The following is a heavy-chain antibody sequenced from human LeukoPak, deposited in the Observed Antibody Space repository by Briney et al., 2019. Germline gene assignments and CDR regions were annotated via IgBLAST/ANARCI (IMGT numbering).Heavy chain of an antibody. D-gene: IGHD4-23*01. J-gene: IGHJ4*02. CDR1: GFTFDDYA. CDR2: ISWNSGSI. Sequence: GGSLRLSCAASGFTFDDYAMHWVRQAPGKGLEWVSGISWNSGSIGYADSVKGRFTTSRDNGKNTLFLQMNSLRAEDAAVYYCVRGNDYGGPHYWGQGTLVTVSS. V-gene: IGHV3-9*01. CDR3: VRGNDYGGPHY.